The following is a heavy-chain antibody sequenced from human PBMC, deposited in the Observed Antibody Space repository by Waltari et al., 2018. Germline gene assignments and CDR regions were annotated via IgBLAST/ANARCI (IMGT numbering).Heavy chain of an antibody. J-gene: IGHJ4*02. CDR2: IYYSGST. CDR1: GGSISSHY. CDR3: ARGEDPGYFDY. Sequence: QVQLQESGPGLVKPSETLSLTCTVSGGSISSHYWSWIRQPPGKGLEWIGYIYYSGSTNYNPSLKSRVTISVDTSKNQFSLKLSSVTAADTAVYYCARGEDPGYFDYWGQGTLVIVSS. V-gene: IGHV4-59*11. D-gene: IGHD1-26*01.